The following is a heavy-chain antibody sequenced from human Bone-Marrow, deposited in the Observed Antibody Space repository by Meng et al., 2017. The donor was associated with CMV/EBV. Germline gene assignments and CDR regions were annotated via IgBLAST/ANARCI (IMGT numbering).Heavy chain of an antibody. V-gene: IGHV3-21*01. CDR3: ARDMLFGVAPPNWFDP. CDR1: GVTFSTYK. CDR2: ISSSSTYI. J-gene: IGHJ5*02. D-gene: IGHD3-3*01. Sequence: SGVTFSTYKMNWVRQAPGKGLEWVSSISSSSTYIFYADSVKGRFTISRDNAKNSLYLQMNSLRAEDTAVYYCARDMLFGVAPPNWFDPWGQGTLVTVSS.